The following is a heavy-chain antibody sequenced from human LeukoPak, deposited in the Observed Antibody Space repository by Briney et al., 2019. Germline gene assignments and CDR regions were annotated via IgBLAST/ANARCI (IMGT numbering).Heavy chain of an antibody. Sequence: GGSLRLSCAASGFNFDDYAMHWVRHAPGKGLEWVSGISWNSGSIGYADSVKGRFTISRDNAKNSLYLQMNSLRAEDTALYYCAIDSSGYDAFDIWGQGTMVTVSS. CDR2: ISWNSGSI. J-gene: IGHJ3*02. CDR3: AIDSSGYDAFDI. CDR1: GFNFDDYA. D-gene: IGHD3-22*01. V-gene: IGHV3-9*01.